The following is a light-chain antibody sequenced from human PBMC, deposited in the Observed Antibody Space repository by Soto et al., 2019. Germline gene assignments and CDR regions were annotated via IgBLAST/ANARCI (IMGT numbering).Light chain of an antibody. J-gene: IGKJ1*01. CDR1: QSVSSN. Sequence: EIVMTQSPATLSVSPGERATLSCRASQSVSSNLAWYQQKPGQAPSLLIYGASTRATGIPARFSGSGSGTELPLTISSLPSEDFAFYYCQQYNNWPPWTFGQGTKVEIK. V-gene: IGKV3-15*01. CDR3: QQYNNWPPWT. CDR2: GAS.